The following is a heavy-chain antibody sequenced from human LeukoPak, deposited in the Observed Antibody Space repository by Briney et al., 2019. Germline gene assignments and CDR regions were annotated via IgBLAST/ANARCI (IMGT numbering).Heavy chain of an antibody. J-gene: IGHJ4*02. V-gene: IGHV3-30*04. CDR1: GFTFSNYA. Sequence: GGSLRLSCAVSGFTFSNYAMHWVRQAPGKGLEGVAVVFFDGTIQYYADAVKGRFTISRDNSKNTLYLQMNSLRGDDTAIYYCARDPRGPTGYDHSGRDTFDYWGQGTLVTVSS. CDR3: ARDPRGPTGYDHSGRDTFDY. CDR2: VFFDGTIQ. D-gene: IGHD3-22*01.